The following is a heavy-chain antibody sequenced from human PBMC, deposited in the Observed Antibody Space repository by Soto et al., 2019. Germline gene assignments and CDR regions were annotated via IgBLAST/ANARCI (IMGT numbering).Heavy chain of an antibody. D-gene: IGHD1-26*01. CDR2: IIPIFGTA. V-gene: IGHV1-69*01. CDR1: GGTFSSYA. J-gene: IGHJ4*02. Sequence: QVQLVQSGAEVKKPGSSVKVSCKASGGTFSSYAISWVRQAPGQGLEWMGGIIPIFGTANYAQKFQGRVTITADESTRTAYMELSSLRSEEKAVYYCARSIVGATPGFDYWGQGTLVTVSS. CDR3: ARSIVGATPGFDY.